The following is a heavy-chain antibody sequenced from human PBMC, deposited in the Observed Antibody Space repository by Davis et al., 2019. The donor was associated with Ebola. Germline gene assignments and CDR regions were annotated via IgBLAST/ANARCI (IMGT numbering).Heavy chain of an antibody. CDR2: ILPILGAT. CDR1: GYTFTSYA. J-gene: IGHJ5*01. CDR3: ARGILAEGLDS. Sequence: SVKVSCKASGYTFTSYAMHWVRQAPGQRLEWMGRILPILGATNYAQNFQGRVTVTADKSTYTAYLELSSLRSEDTAAYYCARGILAEGLDSWGQGTLVTVSS. V-gene: IGHV1-69*04.